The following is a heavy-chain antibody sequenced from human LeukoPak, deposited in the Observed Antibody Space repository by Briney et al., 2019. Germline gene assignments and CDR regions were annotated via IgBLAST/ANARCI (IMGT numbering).Heavy chain of an antibody. V-gene: IGHV3-74*01. CDR2: INGDGSSI. D-gene: IGHD3-22*01. Sequence: GGSLGLSCAASGFTFSNYWMHWVRQAPGKGLVWVSRINGDGSSITYADSVKGRFTISRDNSKNTLYLQMNSLRAEDTAVYYCARDVYDSSGHYYFDYWGQGTLVTVSS. CDR3: ARDVYDSSGHYYFDY. J-gene: IGHJ4*02. CDR1: GFTFSNYW.